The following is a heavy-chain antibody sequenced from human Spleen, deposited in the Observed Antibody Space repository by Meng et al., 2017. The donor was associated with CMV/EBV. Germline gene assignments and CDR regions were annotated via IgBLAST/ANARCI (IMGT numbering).Heavy chain of an antibody. J-gene: IGHJ4*02. CDR3: SRGYGPEGY. Sequence: LALTCAVDGGSFTTYYWSWVRQPPGKGLEWIGEINHSGTTDYNSSLESRATISVDTSKKQVSLRLTSVTAADTAVYYCSRGYGPEGYWGQGTLVTISS. CDR2: INHSGTT. CDR1: GGSFTTYY. V-gene: IGHV4-34*01. D-gene: IGHD3-10*01.